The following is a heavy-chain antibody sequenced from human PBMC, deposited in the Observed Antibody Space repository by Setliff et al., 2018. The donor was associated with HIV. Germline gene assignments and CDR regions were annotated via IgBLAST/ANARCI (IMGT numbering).Heavy chain of an antibody. Sequence: LRLSCAASGFTFTAFSMDWVRQAPGKRLEWVSFISSDSNTIYYADSVKGRFTISRDDAKNSLFLQMNNLRAEDTAIYYCAREGQEEWLAPSMYNWFDPWGQGTLVTVSS. CDR2: ISSDSNTI. D-gene: IGHD6-19*01. J-gene: IGHJ5*02. CDR3: AREGQEEWLAPSMYNWFDP. CDR1: GFTFTAFS. V-gene: IGHV3-48*04.